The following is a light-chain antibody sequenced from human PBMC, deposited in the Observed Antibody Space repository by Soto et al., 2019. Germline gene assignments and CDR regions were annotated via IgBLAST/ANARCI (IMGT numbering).Light chain of an antibody. J-gene: IGLJ1*01. V-gene: IGLV2-14*03. Sequence: QSALTQPASVSGSPGQSITISCTGTSSDVGGYNYVSWYQQHPGKAPKLIIYDVSNRPSGVSNRFSGSKSGNTASLTMSGLQAEDEDDYYCSSYTSSSTPVFGTGTKLTVL. CDR2: DVS. CDR1: SSDVGGYNY. CDR3: SSYTSSSTPV.